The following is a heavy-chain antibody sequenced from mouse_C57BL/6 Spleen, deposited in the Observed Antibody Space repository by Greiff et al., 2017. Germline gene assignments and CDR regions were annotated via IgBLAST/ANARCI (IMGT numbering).Heavy chain of an antibody. CDR2: IHPNSGST. Sequence: VQLQQPGAELVKPGASVKLSCKASGYTFTSYWMHWVKQRPGQGLEWIGMIHPNSGSTNYNEKFKSKATLTVDKSSSTAYMQLSSLPSEDSAVYYCARVGWDGYFDVWGTGTPVTVSS. CDR3: ARVGWDGYFDV. J-gene: IGHJ1*03. V-gene: IGHV1-64*01. D-gene: IGHD4-1*01. CDR1: GYTFTSYW.